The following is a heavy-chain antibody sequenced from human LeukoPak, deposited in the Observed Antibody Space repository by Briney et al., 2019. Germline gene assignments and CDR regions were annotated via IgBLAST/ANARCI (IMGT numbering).Heavy chain of an antibody. D-gene: IGHD3-9*01. CDR2: IHHSGNT. Sequence: SENLSLTCAVSGGSASSDNWWSWVRQPPGKGLEWIGEIHHSGNTNYSPSLKSRVTISLDKSRNQFSLKLNSVTAADTAVYYCAKAGVWLPAVWGQGTLVTVSS. V-gene: IGHV4-4*02. CDR3: AKAGVWLPAV. J-gene: IGHJ4*02. CDR1: GGSASSDNW.